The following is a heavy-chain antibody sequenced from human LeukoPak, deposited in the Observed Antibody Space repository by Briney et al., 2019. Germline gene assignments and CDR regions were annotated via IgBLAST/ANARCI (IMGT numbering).Heavy chain of an antibody. CDR1: GGSMNPYF. D-gene: IGHD7-27*01. CDR3: ASRKLGNDY. CDR2: IYYSGST. J-gene: IGHJ4*02. Sequence: SETLSLTCTVSGGSMNPYFWSWIRQPPGKGLEWIGYIYYSGSTNYNPSLKSRVTISVDTSKNQFSLKLSSVTAADTAVYYCASRKLGNDYWGQGTLVTVSS. V-gene: IGHV4-59*01.